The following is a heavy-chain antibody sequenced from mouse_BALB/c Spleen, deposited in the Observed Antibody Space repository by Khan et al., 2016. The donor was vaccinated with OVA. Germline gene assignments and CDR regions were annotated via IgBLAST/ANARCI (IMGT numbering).Heavy chain of an antibody. CDR1: GYTYTSYV. V-gene: IGHV1S136*01. CDR2: INPYNDGT. Sequence: VQLKQSGPELVKPGASVKMSCKASGYTYTSYVMHWVKQKPGQGLEWIGYINPYNDGTKYDEKFKGKATLISDKSSSTAYMELSSLTSEDSAVYYCARWGITTGFAYWGQGTLVTVYA. CDR3: ARWGITTGFAY. J-gene: IGHJ3*01. D-gene: IGHD2-4*01.